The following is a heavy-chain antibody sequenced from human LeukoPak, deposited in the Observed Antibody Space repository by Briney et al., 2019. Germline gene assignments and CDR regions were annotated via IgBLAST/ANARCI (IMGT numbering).Heavy chain of an antibody. CDR3: ARGTAYYVNDY. V-gene: IGHV3-74*01. CDR1: GFTFRNYW. J-gene: IGHJ4*02. CDR2: INTDGSST. D-gene: IGHD1-26*01. Sequence: GGSLRLSCAASGFTFRNYWMHWVRQAPGKGLVWVSRINTDGSSTNYADSVKGRFTVSRDNAKNSLYLQMNSLRAEDTAVYYCARGTAYYVNDYWGQGALVTVSS.